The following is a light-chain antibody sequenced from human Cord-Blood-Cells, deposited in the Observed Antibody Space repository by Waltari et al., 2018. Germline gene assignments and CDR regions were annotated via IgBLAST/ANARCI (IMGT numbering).Light chain of an antibody. V-gene: IGKV3D-20*01. CDR3: QQYGSSPT. CDR1: QSVSSSY. Sequence: VLTQSPATLSLSPGERATLSCGASQSVSSSYLAWYQQKPGRAPRLLIYDASSRATGIPDRFSGSEAGTDFTLTISRLEPEYFAVYYCQQYGSSPTFGGGTKVEIK. CDR2: DAS. J-gene: IGKJ4*01.